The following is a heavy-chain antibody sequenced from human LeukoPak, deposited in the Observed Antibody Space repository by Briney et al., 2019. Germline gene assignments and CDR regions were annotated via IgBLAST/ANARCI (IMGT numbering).Heavy chain of an antibody. D-gene: IGHD3/OR15-3a*01. Sequence: SETLSLTCAVYGGSFSGYYWSWIRQPPGKGLEWIGEINHSGSTNYNPSLKSRVTISVDTSKTQFSLKLTSVTAADTAVYYCARRDSRWFDPWGQGTLVTVSS. CDR2: INHSGST. J-gene: IGHJ5*02. CDR1: GGSFSGYY. V-gene: IGHV4-34*01. CDR3: ARRDSRWFDP.